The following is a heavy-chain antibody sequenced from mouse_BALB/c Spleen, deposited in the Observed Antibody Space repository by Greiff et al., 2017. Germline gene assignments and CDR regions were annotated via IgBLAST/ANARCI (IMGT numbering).Heavy chain of an antibody. CDR2: INPYNDGT. V-gene: IGHV1-14*01. Sequence: VHVKQSGPELVKPGASVKMSCKASGYTFTSYVMHWVKQKPGQGLEWIGYINPYNDGTKYNEKFKGKATLTSDKSSSTAYMELSSLTSEDSAVYYCARRGDIYAMDYWGQGTSVTVSS. CDR3: ARRGDIYAMDY. CDR1: GYTFTSYV. J-gene: IGHJ4*01. D-gene: IGHD2-13*01.